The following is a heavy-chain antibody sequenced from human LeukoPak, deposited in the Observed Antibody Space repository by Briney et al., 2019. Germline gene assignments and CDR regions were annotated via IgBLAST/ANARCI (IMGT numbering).Heavy chain of an antibody. J-gene: IGHJ4*02. CDR2: ISYDGSNK. D-gene: IGHD3-22*01. CDR1: GFIFSSYA. V-gene: IGHV3-30-3*01. CDR3: AREHYYDSSGFYRDFDC. Sequence: GGSLRLSCAASGFIFSSYAMHWVRQAPGKGLEWLALISYDGSNKYYADSVKGRFTISRDNSKNTLYLQMNSLRAEDTAVYYCAREHYYDSSGFYRDFDCWGQGTLVTVSS.